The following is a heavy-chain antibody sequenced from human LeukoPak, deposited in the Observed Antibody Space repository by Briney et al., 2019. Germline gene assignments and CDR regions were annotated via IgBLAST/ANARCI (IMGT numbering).Heavy chain of an antibody. CDR2: IDPNSGGT. Sequence: ASVKVSCKASGYIFTGKFMHWVRQAPGQGLEWMGWIDPNSGGTDYAQKFRGRVTMTRDTSTSTAYMDLSRLILDDTAVYYCARDREGLAYFDYWGQGTLVTVSS. CDR1: GYIFTGKF. V-gene: IGHV1-2*02. J-gene: IGHJ4*02. CDR3: ARDREGLAYFDY. D-gene: IGHD3/OR15-3a*01.